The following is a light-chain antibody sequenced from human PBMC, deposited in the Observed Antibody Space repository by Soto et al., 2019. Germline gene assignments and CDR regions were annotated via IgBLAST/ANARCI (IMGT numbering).Light chain of an antibody. CDR2: QAS. CDR3: LQYNSYS. J-gene: IGKJ2*01. V-gene: IGKV1-5*03. CDR1: QSIGRW. Sequence: DIQMTQSPSTLSASVGDRVTITCRASQSIGRWLAWYQQKPGKAPTLLISQASTLQGGVPSRFSGSGSGTEFTLAIDSLQPEDFATYYCLQYNSYSFGQGTKVEIK.